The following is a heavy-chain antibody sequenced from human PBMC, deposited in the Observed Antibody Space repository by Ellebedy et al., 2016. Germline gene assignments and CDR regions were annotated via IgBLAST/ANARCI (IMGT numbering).Heavy chain of an antibody. J-gene: IGHJ4*02. V-gene: IGHV1-8*01. CDR1: GYTFTSRD. D-gene: IGHD5-24*01. CDR3: ARRQFYMSDY. CDR2: MNPNSGNT. Sequence: ASVKVSCKASGYTFTSRDVNWVRQATGQGLEWMGWMNPNSGNTGYAQKFQGRVTMTRNTSISTAYMELSSLTSEDTAVYYCARRQFYMSDYWGQGTLVTVSS.